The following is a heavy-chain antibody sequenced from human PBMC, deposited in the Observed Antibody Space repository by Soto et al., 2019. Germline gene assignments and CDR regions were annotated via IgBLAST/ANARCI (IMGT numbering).Heavy chain of an antibody. Sequence: QVQLVQSGAEVQKPGSSVKVSCKASGGTFSSYTISWVRQAPGQGLEWMGRIIPILGIANYAQKFQGRVTITADKSTSTAYMELSSLRSEDTAVYYCARGTYCSSTSCRDWYFDLWGRGTLVTVSS. D-gene: IGHD2-2*01. CDR3: ARGTYCSSTSCRDWYFDL. V-gene: IGHV1-69*02. J-gene: IGHJ2*01. CDR1: GGTFSSYT. CDR2: IIPILGIA.